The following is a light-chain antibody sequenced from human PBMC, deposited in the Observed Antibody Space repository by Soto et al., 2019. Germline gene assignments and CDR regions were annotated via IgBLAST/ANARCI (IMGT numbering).Light chain of an antibody. CDR3: QQYNDWPPFT. CDR1: QTVSVN. Sequence: EIVMTQSPATLSVSPGESATLSCRASQTVSVNFAWYQQKPGQAPRLLIYGTSTRATGVPARFSGSGSGTEFTLTISSLQSEDFAVYYCQQYNDWPPFTFGPGTRVDIK. V-gene: IGKV3-15*01. J-gene: IGKJ3*01. CDR2: GTS.